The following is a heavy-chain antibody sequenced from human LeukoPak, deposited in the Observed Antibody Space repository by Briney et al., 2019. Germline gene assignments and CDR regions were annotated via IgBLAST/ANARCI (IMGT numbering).Heavy chain of an antibody. CDR1: GGSFSGYY. CDR3: ARVLVWFGDLSLDY. CDR2: INHSGST. D-gene: IGHD3-10*01. V-gene: IGHV4-34*01. Sequence: SETLSLTCAVYGGSFSGYYWSWIRQPPGKGLEWIGEINHSGSTNYNPSLKSRVTISVDTSKNQFSLKPSSVTAADTAVYYCARVLVWFGDLSLDYWGQGSLVTVS. J-gene: IGHJ4*02.